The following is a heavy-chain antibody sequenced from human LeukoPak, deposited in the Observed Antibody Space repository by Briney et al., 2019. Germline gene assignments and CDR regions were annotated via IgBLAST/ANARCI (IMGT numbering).Heavy chain of an antibody. Sequence: PSETLSLTCAVYGGSFSGYYWSWIRQPPGKGLDWIGEINHSGSTNYNPSLKSRVTISVDTSKNQFSLKLSSVTAADTAVYYCARSGDGHYFDYWGQGTLVTVSS. V-gene: IGHV4-34*01. D-gene: IGHD1-26*01. CDR3: ARSGDGHYFDY. CDR1: GGSFSGYY. J-gene: IGHJ4*02. CDR2: INHSGST.